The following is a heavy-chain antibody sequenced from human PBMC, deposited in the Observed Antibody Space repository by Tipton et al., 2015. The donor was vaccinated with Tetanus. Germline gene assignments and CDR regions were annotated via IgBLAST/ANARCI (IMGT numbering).Heavy chain of an antibody. Sequence: SLRLSCAASGFIFSSYGIHWVRQAPGKGLEWVAVSWYDGTDKYYADSVKGRFTISRGNSKNTLYLQMNSLRAEDTAVYYCAREADCSGGSCFSGGFDNWGQGAQVTVSS. CDR2: SWYDGTDK. J-gene: IGHJ4*02. CDR1: GFIFSSYG. CDR3: AREADCSGGSCFSGGFDN. D-gene: IGHD2-15*01. V-gene: IGHV3-33*01.